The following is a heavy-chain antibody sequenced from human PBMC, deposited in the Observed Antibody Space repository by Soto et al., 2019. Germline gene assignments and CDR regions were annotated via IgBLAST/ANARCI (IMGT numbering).Heavy chain of an antibody. CDR2: IYYSGST. CDR3: ARLPTLIVVVPAANSGGNTYFDY. D-gene: IGHD2-2*01. CDR1: GGSISSYY. V-gene: IGHV4-59*01. Sequence: SETLSLTCTVSGGSISSYYWSWIRQPPGKELEWIGYIYYSGSTNYNPSLKSRVTISVDTSKNQFSLKLSSVTAADTAVYYCARLPTLIVVVPAANSGGNTYFDYWGQGTLVTVSS. J-gene: IGHJ4*02.